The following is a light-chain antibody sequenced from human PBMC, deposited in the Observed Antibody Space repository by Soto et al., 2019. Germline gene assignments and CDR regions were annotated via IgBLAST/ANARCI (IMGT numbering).Light chain of an antibody. CDR2: DAS. CDR1: ESVSSN. J-gene: IGKJ4*01. CDR3: QQRSNWPLT. V-gene: IGKV3-11*01. Sequence: EIVLTQSPATLSLSPGAIATLSCRASESVSSNLAWYQQKPGQAPRLLIYDASNRATGIPARFSGSGSATDFTLTIGSLESGDSAVYYSQQRSNWPLTFGGGTKVEIK.